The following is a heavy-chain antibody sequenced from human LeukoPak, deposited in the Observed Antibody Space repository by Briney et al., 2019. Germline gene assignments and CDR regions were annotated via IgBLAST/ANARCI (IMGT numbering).Heavy chain of an antibody. CDR1: GFTFSSYS. Sequence: GGSLRLSCAASGFTFSSYSMNWVRQAPGKGLEWVSSISSISSYIYYADSVKGRFTISRDNAKNSLYLQMNSLRAEDTAVYYCARDQEVVPAATDAFDIWGQGTMVTVSS. V-gene: IGHV3-21*01. J-gene: IGHJ3*02. D-gene: IGHD2-2*01. CDR2: ISSISSYI. CDR3: ARDQEVVPAATDAFDI.